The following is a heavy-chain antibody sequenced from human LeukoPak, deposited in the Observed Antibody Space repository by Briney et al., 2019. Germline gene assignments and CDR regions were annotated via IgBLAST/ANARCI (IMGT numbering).Heavy chain of an antibody. CDR3: ARANFLYCSSTTCLFDY. D-gene: IGHD2-2*01. CDR2: INPNSGDT. Sequence: ASVKVSCEASGYTFTDYYLHWVRQAPGQGFEWMGWINPNSGDTNYAQRFQGRVTMTRDTSISTAHMEMSRLRSDDTAVYYCARANFLYCSSTTCLFDYWGQGTLVTVSS. CDR1: GYTFTDYY. V-gene: IGHV1-2*02. J-gene: IGHJ4*02.